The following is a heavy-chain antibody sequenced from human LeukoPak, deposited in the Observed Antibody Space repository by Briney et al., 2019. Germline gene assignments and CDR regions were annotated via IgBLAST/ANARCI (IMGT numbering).Heavy chain of an antibody. CDR1: GFTVSSNY. CDR2: IYSGGST. CDR3: ASSWYGGSRFDY. Sequence: GGSLRLSCAASGFTVSSNYMSWVRQAPGKGLEWVSVIYSGGSTYYADSVKGRFTISRDNSKNTLYLQMNSLRAEDTAVYYCASSWYGGSRFDYWGQGTLVTVSS. J-gene: IGHJ4*02. D-gene: IGHD6-13*01. V-gene: IGHV3-66*01.